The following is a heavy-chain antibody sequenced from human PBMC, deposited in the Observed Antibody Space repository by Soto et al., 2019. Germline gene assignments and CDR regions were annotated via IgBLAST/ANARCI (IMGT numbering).Heavy chain of an antibody. CDR3: ARSHYVLGAFDV. CDR1: GASISSGDYY. V-gene: IGHV4-30-4*08. CDR2: IFHSGET. D-gene: IGHD3-10*02. J-gene: IGHJ3*01. Sequence: QVQLQASGPGLVKPSETLSLTCTVSGASISSGDYYWSWIRQSPGKGLQWNGYIFHSGETYYTPSLESRRSISIDASKTQSSRNLNSVTAADTAVYFCARSHYVLGAFDVWCPGTVVTVSS.